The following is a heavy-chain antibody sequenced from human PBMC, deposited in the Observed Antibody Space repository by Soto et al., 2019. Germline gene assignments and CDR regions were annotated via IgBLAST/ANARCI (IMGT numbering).Heavy chain of an antibody. CDR1: GFTFSSYW. Sequence: EVQLVESGGGLVQPGGSLRLSCAASGFTFSSYWMHWVRQAPGKGLVWLSRINPDGTTTTYADSVKGRFTISRDNAKNTVYIQMNSLRAEDTAVYYCARVPIGCYEWNWGQGTLVTVAS. CDR3: ARVPIGCYEWN. J-gene: IGHJ4*02. CDR2: INPDGTTT. V-gene: IGHV3-74*03. D-gene: IGHD5-12*01.